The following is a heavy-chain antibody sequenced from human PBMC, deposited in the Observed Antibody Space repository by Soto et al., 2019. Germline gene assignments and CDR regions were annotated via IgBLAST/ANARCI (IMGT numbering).Heavy chain of an antibody. CDR1: GGSVSSYY. D-gene: IGHD6-25*01. CDR3: ARPHGGSSGWDNWFDP. V-gene: IGHV4-59*02. CDR2: IHYSGST. Sequence: PSETLSLTCTVSGGSVSSYYWSWIRQPPGKGLEWIGYIHYSGSTNYNPSIKSRVTISVDTSKNQFSLKLNSVTAADTAVYYCARPHGGSSGWDNWFDPWGQGTLVTVSS. J-gene: IGHJ5*02.